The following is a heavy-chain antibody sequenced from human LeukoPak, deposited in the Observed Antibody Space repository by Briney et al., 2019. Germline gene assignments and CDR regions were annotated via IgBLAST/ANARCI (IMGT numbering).Heavy chain of an antibody. CDR3: AKEYQLRGMDV. CDR2: VNQDGSEK. V-gene: IGHV3-7*03. Sequence: GGSLRLSCAASGFTFSSYWMSWVRQAPGKGLEWVANVNQDGSEKYYVDSVKGRFTISRDNAKNSVYLQMNSLRVEDTAVYYCAKEYQLRGMDVWGQGTTVTVSS. J-gene: IGHJ6*02. CDR1: GFTFSSYW. D-gene: IGHD2-2*01.